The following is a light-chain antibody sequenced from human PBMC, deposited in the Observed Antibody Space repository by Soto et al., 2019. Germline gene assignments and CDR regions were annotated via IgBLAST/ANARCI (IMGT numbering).Light chain of an antibody. CDR3: CSYAASGSLL. Sequence: QSVLTQPASVAGSPGQSITISCTGTSSDVGLYNLVSWYQQHPGKAPKFMIYEVNKRSSGISFRFSGSKSGNTASLTISGLQAEDDADYYCCSYAASGSLLFGGGTKLTVL. CDR1: SSDVGLYNL. V-gene: IGLV2-23*02. J-gene: IGLJ2*01. CDR2: EVN.